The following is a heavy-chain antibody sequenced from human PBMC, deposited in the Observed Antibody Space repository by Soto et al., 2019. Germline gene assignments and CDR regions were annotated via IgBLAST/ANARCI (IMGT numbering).Heavy chain of an antibody. V-gene: IGHV1-58*01. CDR2: IVVGSGNT. Sequence: AASVKVSCKASGFTFTSSAVQWVRQARGQRLEWIGWIVVGSGNTNYAQKFQERVTITRDMSTSTAYMEPSSLRSEDTAVYYCAADVRHDFWSGPPPTMDVWGQGTTVTVSS. CDR1: GFTFTSSA. CDR3: AADVRHDFWSGPPPTMDV. J-gene: IGHJ6*02. D-gene: IGHD3-3*01.